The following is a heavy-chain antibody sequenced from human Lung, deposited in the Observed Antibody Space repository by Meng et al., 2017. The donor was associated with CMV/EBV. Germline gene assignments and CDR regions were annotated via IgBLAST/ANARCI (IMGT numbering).Heavy chain of an antibody. CDR1: GFTFSSYA. D-gene: IGHD4-17*01. Sequence: GGSLRLXCAASGFTFSSYAMSWVRQAPGKGLEWVSAISGSGGSTYYADSVKGRFTIASDNSKNTLYLQMNSLRAEDTAVYYCANPGEGHDNGEVGDAFDIWXQGTXVTVSS. J-gene: IGHJ3*02. CDR3: ANPGEGHDNGEVGDAFDI. CDR2: ISGSGGST. V-gene: IGHV3-23*01.